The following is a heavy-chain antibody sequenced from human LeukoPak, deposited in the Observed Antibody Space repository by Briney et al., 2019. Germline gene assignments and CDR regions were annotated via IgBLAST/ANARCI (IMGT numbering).Heavy chain of an antibody. CDR3: ARCINGVCRAFDY. J-gene: IGHJ4*02. D-gene: IGHD2-8*01. V-gene: IGHV3-30*02. Sequence: GGSLRLSCAASGFTFSSYGMDWVRQAPGKGLEWVAYIRYDGSNEYYADSVKGRFTISRDNSKSTLYVQMNSLRAEDTAVYYCARCINGVCRAFDYWGREPWSPSPQ. CDR2: IRYDGSNE. CDR1: GFTFSSYG.